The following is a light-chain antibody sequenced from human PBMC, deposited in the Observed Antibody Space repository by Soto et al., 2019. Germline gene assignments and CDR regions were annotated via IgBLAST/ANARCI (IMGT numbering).Light chain of an antibody. CDR3: HQSFTTPHT. J-gene: IGKJ2*01. V-gene: IGKV1-39*01. CDR1: KDIRDF. Sequence: DIQMTQSPSSLSASVGHRVTITCRASKDIRDFLSWYQQKPGKAPNLLIYAASNLQGGVPSRFRGSGSGTDFTLTISSLQPEDSATYYCHQSFTTPHTFGQGTKLEIK. CDR2: AAS.